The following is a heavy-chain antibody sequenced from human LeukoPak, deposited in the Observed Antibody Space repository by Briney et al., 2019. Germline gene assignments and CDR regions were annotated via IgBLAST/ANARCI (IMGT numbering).Heavy chain of an antibody. Sequence: SETLSLTCTVSGGSINSYYWSWIRQPPGKGLEGVGYIYYSGSTNYNPSLESRVAISVDTSKNPFSLNLSSVTAADTAVYYCARLSSLRYYFDYWGQGILVTVSS. J-gene: IGHJ4*02. CDR2: IYYSGST. CDR1: GGSINSYY. V-gene: IGHV4-59*01. CDR3: ARLSSLRYYFDY. D-gene: IGHD3-3*01.